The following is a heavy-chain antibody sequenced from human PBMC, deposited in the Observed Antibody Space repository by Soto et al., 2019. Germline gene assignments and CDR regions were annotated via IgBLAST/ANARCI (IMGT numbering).Heavy chain of an antibody. J-gene: IGHJ4*02. Sequence: EVQLMESGGGLVQPGGSLRLSCAASGLTFSSYWMHWVRQAPGKGLVWVSRINSDGSSTTYADSVKGRFTISRDNAKNTLYLQMNSLRAEDTAVYYCVRGEGGWETYWGQGTLVTVSS. D-gene: IGHD6-19*01. CDR2: INSDGSST. CDR1: GLTFSSYW. V-gene: IGHV3-74*01. CDR3: VRGEGGWETY.